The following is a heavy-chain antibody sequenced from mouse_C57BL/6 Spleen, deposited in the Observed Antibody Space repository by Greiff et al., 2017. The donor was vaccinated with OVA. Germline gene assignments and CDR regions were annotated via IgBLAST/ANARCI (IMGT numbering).Heavy chain of an antibody. V-gene: IGHV1-42*01. CDR2: INPSTGGT. CDR3: ASEGNPAWFAY. J-gene: IGHJ3*01. Sequence: EVKLMESGPELVKPGASVKISCKASGYSFTGYYMNWVKQSPEKSLEWIGEINPSTGGTTYNQKFKAKATLTVDKSSSTAYMQLKSLTSEDSAVYYCASEGNPAWFAYWGQGTLVTVSA. CDR1: GYSFTGYY.